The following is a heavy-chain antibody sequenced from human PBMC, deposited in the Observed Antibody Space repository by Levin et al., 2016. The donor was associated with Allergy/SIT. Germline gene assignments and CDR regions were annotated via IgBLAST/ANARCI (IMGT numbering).Heavy chain of an antibody. CDR3: AKDYQAYDSSGYFLGYFDY. Sequence: VRQAPGKGLEWVSAISGSGGSTYYADSVKGRFTISRDNSKNTLYLQMNSLRAEDTAVYYCAKDYQAYDSSGYFLGYFDYWGQGTLVTVSS. V-gene: IGHV3-23*01. J-gene: IGHJ4*02. CDR2: ISGSGGST. D-gene: IGHD3-22*01.